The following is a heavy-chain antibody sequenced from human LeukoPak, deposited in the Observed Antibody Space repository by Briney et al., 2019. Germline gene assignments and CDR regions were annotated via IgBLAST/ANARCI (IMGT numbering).Heavy chain of an antibody. CDR1: GFTFSDYS. Sequence: GGSPRLSCAASGFTFSDYSMNWVRQAPGKGLEWISYIGIDSGNTNYADSVKGRFTISGDKAKNSLYLQMNSLRVEDTAVYYCARDYKYAFDNWSQGTLVTVSS. CDR2: IGIDSGNT. CDR3: ARDYKYAFDN. J-gene: IGHJ4*02. V-gene: IGHV3-48*01. D-gene: IGHD5-24*01.